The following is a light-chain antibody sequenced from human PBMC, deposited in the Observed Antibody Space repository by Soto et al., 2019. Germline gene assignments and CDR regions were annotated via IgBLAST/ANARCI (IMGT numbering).Light chain of an antibody. J-gene: IGLJ1*01. V-gene: IGLV2-14*01. CDR1: SSDVGAYNC. CDR2: DVS. CDR3: SSYIRSGNYV. Sequence: QSVLTQPASVSGSPGQSIAISCTGTSSDVGAYNCVSWYQQHPGKAPKLMIYDVSNRPSGVSNRFPGSKSGNTASLTISGLQAEDEADYYCSSYIRSGNYVFGTGTKLTVL.